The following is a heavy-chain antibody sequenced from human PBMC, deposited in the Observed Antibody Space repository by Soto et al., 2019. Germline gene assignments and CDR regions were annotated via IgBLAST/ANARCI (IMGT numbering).Heavy chain of an antibody. CDR1: TFSMYS. Sequence: ESGGGLVKPGGSLRLSCTFTFSMYSMNWVRQAPGKGLEWVASISSGSAYIKYAESVKGRFTISRDNAKNSLHLQMNSLRAEDTAIYHCARDQGGSYDSWFDPWGQGNLVTRLL. CDR2: ISSGSAYI. D-gene: IGHD1-26*01. J-gene: IGHJ5*02. V-gene: IGHV3-21*06. CDR3: ARDQGGSYDSWFDP.